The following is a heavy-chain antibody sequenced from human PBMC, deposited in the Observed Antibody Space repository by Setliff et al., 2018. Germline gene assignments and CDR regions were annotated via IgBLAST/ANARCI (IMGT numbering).Heavy chain of an antibody. Sequence: ASVKVSCKASGGTFSSYAISWVRQAPGQGLEWMGGIIPIFGTANYAQKFQGRVTITADESTSTAYMELSSLRSEDTAVYYCASSRDYNFWSGYYSPLDYWGQGTLVTAPQ. CDR3: ASSRDYNFWSGYYSPLDY. CDR1: GGTFSSYA. V-gene: IGHV1-69*13. J-gene: IGHJ4*02. CDR2: IIPIFGTA. D-gene: IGHD3-3*01.